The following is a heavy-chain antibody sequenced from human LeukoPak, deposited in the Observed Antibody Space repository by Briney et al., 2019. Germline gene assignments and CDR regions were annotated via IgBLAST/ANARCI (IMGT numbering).Heavy chain of an antibody. CDR2: IYHSGST. V-gene: IGHV4-30-2*01. CDR1: GGSISSGGYS. D-gene: IGHD2-15*01. CDR3: ASIGYCSGGSCWGDWFDP. Sequence: PSETLSLTCAVSGGSISSGGYSWSWIRQPPGTGLEWIGYIYHSGSTYYNPSLKSRVTISVDRSKNQFSLKLSSVTAADTAVYYCASIGYCSGGSCWGDWFDPWGQGTLVTVSS. J-gene: IGHJ5*02.